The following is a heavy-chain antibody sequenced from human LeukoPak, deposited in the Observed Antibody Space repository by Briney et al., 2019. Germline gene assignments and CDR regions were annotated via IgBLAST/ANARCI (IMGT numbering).Heavy chain of an antibody. J-gene: IGHJ4*02. CDR1: GFSFSSYG. CDR3: ARDWVVRGVIGY. Sequence: GGSLRLSCAASGFSFSSYGMRWVRQAPGKGLEWVGDIWYDGSHTYYADSVKGRFTISRDNSMNTLYMQMNSLRGEDAAVYYCARDWVVRGVIGYWGQGTLVTVSS. CDR2: IWYDGSHT. D-gene: IGHD3-10*01. V-gene: IGHV3-33*01.